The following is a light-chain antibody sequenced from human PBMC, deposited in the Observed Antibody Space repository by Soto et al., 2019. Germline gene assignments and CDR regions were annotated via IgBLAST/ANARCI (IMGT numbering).Light chain of an antibody. CDR2: EVT. CDR1: SSDVGGYNY. V-gene: IGLV2-8*01. J-gene: IGLJ1*01. CDR3: SSYAGSNNFPYV. Sequence: QSVLTQPPSASGSPGQSVTISCTGTSSDVGGYNYVSWYQQYPGKAPKLMIYEVTKRPSGVPDRFSGSKSDNTASLTVSGLQAEDEVDYYCSSYAGSNNFPYVFGTGTKLTVL.